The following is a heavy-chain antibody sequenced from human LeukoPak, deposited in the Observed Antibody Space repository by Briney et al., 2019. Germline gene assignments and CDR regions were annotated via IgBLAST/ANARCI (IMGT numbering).Heavy chain of an antibody. CDR3: AGPGIVGATGWRTHPDY. V-gene: IGHV4-59*08. Sequence: SETLSLTCTVSGGSISSYYWSWIRQPPGKGLEWIGYIYYSGSTNYNPSLKSRVTISVDTSKNQFSLKLSSVTAADTAVYYCAGPGIVGATGWRTHPDYWGQGTLVTVSS. D-gene: IGHD1-26*01. J-gene: IGHJ4*02. CDR2: IYYSGST. CDR1: GGSISSYY.